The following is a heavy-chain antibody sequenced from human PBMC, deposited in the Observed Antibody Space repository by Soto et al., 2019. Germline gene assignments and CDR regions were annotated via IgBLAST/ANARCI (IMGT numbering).Heavy chain of an antibody. D-gene: IGHD1-1*01. V-gene: IGHV3-48*02. CDR3: ARDHGGIGYVFDY. CDR2: ISSSSSPI. Sequence: PVGSLRLSCAASSFSFTNYGMNWVRQAPGKGLEWVSYISSSSSPIYYADSVKGRFTISRDNAKNSLYLQMNSLRDEDTAVYYCARDHGGIGYVFDYWGQGTLVTVSS. J-gene: IGHJ4*02. CDR1: SFSFTNYG.